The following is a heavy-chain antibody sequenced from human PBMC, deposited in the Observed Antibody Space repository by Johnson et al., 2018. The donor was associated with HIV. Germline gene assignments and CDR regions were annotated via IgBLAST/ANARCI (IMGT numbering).Heavy chain of an antibody. Sequence: QVQLVESGGGVVQPGRSLRLSCAASGFTLSSYGMHWVRQAPGKGREWVAVISYDGSTKYYADSVKGRFTISRDNSKSTLYLQMNSLRAEDTAVYYGAKEGAGAFDIWGQGTMVTVSS. CDR2: ISYDGSTK. CDR1: GFTLSSYG. CDR3: AKEGAGAFDI. J-gene: IGHJ3*02. V-gene: IGHV3-30*18.